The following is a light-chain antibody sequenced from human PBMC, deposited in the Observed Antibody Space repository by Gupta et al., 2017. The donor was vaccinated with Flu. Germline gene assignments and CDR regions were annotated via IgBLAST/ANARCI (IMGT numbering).Light chain of an antibody. CDR3: QQYKSYPLT. CDR1: QSISSW. CDR2: KAS. V-gene: IGKV1-5*03. Sequence: DIQMTQSPSTLSASVGDRVTITCRASQSISSWLAWYQQKPGKAPKLLIYKASSLESGVPSRFSGSGSGTEFILTISSLQPDDLATYYCQQYKSYPLTFGGGTKVEIK. J-gene: IGKJ4*01.